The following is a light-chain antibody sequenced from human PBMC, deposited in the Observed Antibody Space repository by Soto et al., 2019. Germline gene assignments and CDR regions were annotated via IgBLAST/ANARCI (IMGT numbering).Light chain of an antibody. CDR3: QQGHSMPLT. CDR1: QSITNS. CDR2: AAS. J-gene: IGKJ3*01. Sequence: DIQMTQSPTSLSASVGDRVTITCRASQSITNSLNWYQHKPGKAPTLMVYAASSLQSGVPSRFSGSGSGTDFPLTISTVQPEDFAMYFCQQGHSMPLTFGPGTTVDI. V-gene: IGKV1-39*01.